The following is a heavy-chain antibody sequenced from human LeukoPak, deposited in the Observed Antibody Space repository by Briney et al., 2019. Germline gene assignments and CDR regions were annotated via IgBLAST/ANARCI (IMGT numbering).Heavy chain of an antibody. V-gene: IGHV4-59*12. CDR2: IYYSGST. CDR3: ARKVEQTSNWFDP. CDR1: GGSISSYY. Sequence: SETLSLTCTVSGGSISSYYWSWIRQPPGKGLEWIGYIYYSGSTNYNPSLKSRVTISVDTSKNQFSLELSSVTAADTAVYYCARKVEQTSNWFDPWGQGTLVTVSS. D-gene: IGHD1-1*01. J-gene: IGHJ5*02.